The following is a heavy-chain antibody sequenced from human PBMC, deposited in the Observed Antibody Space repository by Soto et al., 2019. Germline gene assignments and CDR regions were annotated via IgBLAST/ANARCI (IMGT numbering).Heavy chain of an antibody. V-gene: IGHV3-23*01. CDR2: ISGSGGST. D-gene: IGHD5-18*01. CDR3: AKDSPRLQLWYYFDY. CDR1: GFTFSSYA. Sequence: GGSLRLSCAASGFTFSSYAMSWVRQAPGKGLEWVSGISGSGGSTYYADSVKGRFTISRDNSKNTLYLQMNSLRAEDTAVYYRAKDSPRLQLWYYFDYWGQGTLVTVSS. J-gene: IGHJ4*02.